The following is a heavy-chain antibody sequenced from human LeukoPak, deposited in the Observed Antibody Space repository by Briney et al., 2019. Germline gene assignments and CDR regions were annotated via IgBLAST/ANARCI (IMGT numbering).Heavy chain of an antibody. Sequence: ASVKVSCKASGYTFTGYYMHWVRQAPGQGLEWMGRISPNRGGTNYAQKFQGRVTMTRDTSISTAYMELSRLRSDDTAVYYCARALQRLNLFKSDAFDIWGQGTMVTVSS. CDR3: ARALQRLNLFKSDAFDI. CDR2: ISPNRGGT. V-gene: IGHV1-2*06. CDR1: GYTFTGYY. J-gene: IGHJ3*02. D-gene: IGHD5-12*01.